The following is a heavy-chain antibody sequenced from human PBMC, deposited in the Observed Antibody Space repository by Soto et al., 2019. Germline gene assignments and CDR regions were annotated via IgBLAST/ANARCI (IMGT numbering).Heavy chain of an antibody. V-gene: IGHV1-69*06. J-gene: IGHJ3*02. Sequence: GASVKVSCKASGGTFSSYAISWVRQAPGQGLGWMGGIIPIFGTANYAQKFQGRVTITADKSTSTAYMELSSLRSEDTAVYYCARSPYPAANPASAFDIWGQGTMVTVSS. D-gene: IGHD2-15*01. CDR3: ARSPYPAANPASAFDI. CDR1: GGTFSSYA. CDR2: IIPIFGTA.